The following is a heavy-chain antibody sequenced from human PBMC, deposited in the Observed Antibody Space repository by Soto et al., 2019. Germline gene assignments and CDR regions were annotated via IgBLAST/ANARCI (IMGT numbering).Heavy chain of an antibody. Sequence: GGSLRLSCAASGFTFSSYAMSWVRQAPGKGLEWVSAISGSGGSKYYADSVKGRFTISRDNSKNTLYLQMNSLRAEDTAVYYCAKVYPSKFVEWLLYDYWGQGTLVTVSS. D-gene: IGHD3-3*01. CDR2: ISGSGGSK. CDR3: AKVYPSKFVEWLLYDY. CDR1: GFTFSSYA. J-gene: IGHJ4*02. V-gene: IGHV3-23*01.